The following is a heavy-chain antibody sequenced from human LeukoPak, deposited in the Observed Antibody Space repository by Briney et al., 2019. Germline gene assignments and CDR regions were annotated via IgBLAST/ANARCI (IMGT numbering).Heavy chain of an antibody. CDR2: VYYSGST. CDR3: ARRLKMATPRPGDAFDI. V-gene: IGHV4-61*01. D-gene: IGHD5-24*01. J-gene: IGHJ3*02. CDR1: GDSLSSDRYS. Sequence: PSQTLSLTCAVSGDSLSSDRYSWNWIRQPPGKGLEWIGYVYYSGSTNYNPSLKSRVTISVDTSKTQFSLKLSSVTAADTAVYYCARRLKMATPRPGDAFDIWGQGTMVTVSS.